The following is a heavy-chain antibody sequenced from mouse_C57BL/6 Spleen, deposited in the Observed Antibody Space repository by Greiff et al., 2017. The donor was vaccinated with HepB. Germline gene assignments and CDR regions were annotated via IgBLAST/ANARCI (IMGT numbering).Heavy chain of an antibody. V-gene: IGHV1-82*01. CDR3: ARIYYSNYGAMDY. J-gene: IGHJ4*01. Sequence: QVQLKESGPELVKPGASVKISCKASGYAFSSSWMNWVKQRPGKGLEWIGRIYPGDGDTNYNGKFKGKATLTADKSSSTAYMQLSSLTSEDSAVYFCARIYYSNYGAMDYWGQGTSVTVSS. CDR2: IYPGDGDT. CDR1: GYAFSSSW. D-gene: IGHD2-5*01.